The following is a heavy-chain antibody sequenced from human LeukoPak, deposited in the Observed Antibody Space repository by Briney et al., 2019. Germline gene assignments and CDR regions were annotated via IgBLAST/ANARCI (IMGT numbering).Heavy chain of an antibody. CDR1: GGTFSSYA. V-gene: IGHV1-69*04. CDR3: ARRDYAGSSEGY. D-gene: IGHD4-23*01. J-gene: IGHJ4*02. Sequence: SVKVSGTASGGTFSSYAISWVRQAPGQGLEWMGRIIPILGIANYAQKFQGRVTITADKSTCTAYMELSSLRSEDTAVYYCARRDYAGSSEGYWGQGTLVTVSS. CDR2: IIPILGIA.